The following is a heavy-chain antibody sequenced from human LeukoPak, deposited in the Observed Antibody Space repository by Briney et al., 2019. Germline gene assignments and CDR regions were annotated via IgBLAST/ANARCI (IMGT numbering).Heavy chain of an antibody. J-gene: IGHJ4*02. CDR3: ASHDSSGYYGGY. V-gene: IGHV3-30*03. D-gene: IGHD3-22*01. CDR1: GFTFSSYG. Sequence: GGSLRLSCAASGFTFSSYGMHWVRQAPGKGLEWVAVISYDGSNQYYADSVKGRFTISRDNSKNTLYPQMNSLRAEDTAVYYCASHDSSGYYGGYWGQGTLVTVSS. CDR2: ISYDGSNQ.